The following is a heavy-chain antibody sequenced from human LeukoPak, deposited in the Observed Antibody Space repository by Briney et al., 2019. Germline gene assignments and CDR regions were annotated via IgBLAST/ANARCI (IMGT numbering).Heavy chain of an antibody. CDR2: MNPNSGNT. CDR3: ARGETELVGGRTHDAFDI. Sequence: ASVKVSCKASGYTFTSYDINWVRQATGQGLEWMGWMNPNSGNTGYAQKFQGRVTITRNTSISTAYMELSSLRSEDTAVYYCARGETELVGGRTHDAFDIWGQGTMVTVSS. V-gene: IGHV1-8*03. D-gene: IGHD1/OR15-1a*01. CDR1: GYTFTSYD. J-gene: IGHJ3*02.